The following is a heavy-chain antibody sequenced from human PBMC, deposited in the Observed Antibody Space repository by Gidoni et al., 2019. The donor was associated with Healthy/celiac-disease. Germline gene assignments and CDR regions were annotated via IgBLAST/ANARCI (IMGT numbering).Heavy chain of an antibody. D-gene: IGHD3-22*01. J-gene: IGHJ3*02. Sequence: QVQLVQSGAEVKKPGASVKVSCKASGYTFTSYGISWVRQAPGQGLEWMGWISAYNGNTNYAQKLQGRVTMTTDTSTSTAYMELRSLRSDDTPVYYCARDYGVMIVVRDDAFDIWGQGTMVTVSS. CDR2: ISAYNGNT. CDR1: GYTFTSYG. CDR3: ARDYGVMIVVRDDAFDI. V-gene: IGHV1-18*04.